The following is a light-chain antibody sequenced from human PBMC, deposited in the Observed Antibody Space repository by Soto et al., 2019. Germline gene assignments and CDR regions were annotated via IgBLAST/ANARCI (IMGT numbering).Light chain of an antibody. V-gene: IGKV3-20*01. CDR3: QQYGSSPLT. CDR2: DAS. Sequence: EIVLTQSPDTLSLSPGERATLSCRASQSVRSNYLAWYQQKPGQAPRFLIYDASSRATGIPDRFSGSGSGTGFTLTISRLEPEDFAVYYCQQYGSSPLTFGGGTKVEIK. J-gene: IGKJ4*01. CDR1: QSVRSNY.